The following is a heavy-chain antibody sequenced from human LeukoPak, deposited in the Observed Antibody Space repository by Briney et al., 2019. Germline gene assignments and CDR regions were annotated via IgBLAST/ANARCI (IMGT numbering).Heavy chain of an antibody. Sequence: PGRSLRLSCAASGFTFSIYGIRWVRQGPGKGLEWVAFIWYDGSNTKYAGSLKGRFTISRDNSKSTLFLQLTSLRAEQTAVYYWARDDGLAGTLFDYWGQGTLVTVPS. V-gene: IGHV3-33*01. CDR3: ARDDGLAGTLFDY. CDR1: GFTFSIYG. CDR2: IWYDGSNT. D-gene: IGHD6-19*01. J-gene: IGHJ4*02.